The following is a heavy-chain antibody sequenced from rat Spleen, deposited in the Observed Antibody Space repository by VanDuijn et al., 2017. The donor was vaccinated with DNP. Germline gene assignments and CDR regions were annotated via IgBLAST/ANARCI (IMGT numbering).Heavy chain of an antibody. J-gene: IGHJ2*01. CDR2: ITSSGST. CDR1: GYSITSNY. V-gene: IGHV3-1*01. D-gene: IGHD1-6*01. CDR3: ARHSGILRTLDY. Sequence: EVQLQESGPGPVKPSQSLSLTCSVTGYSITSNYWGWIRKFPGNKMEWIGHITSSGSTSYNPSLKSRISITTDTSKNQFFLQLNSVTTEDTATYYCARHSGILRTLDYWGQGVMVTVSS.